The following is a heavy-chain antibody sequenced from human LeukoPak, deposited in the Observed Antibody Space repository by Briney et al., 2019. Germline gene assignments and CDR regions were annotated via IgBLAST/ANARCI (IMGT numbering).Heavy chain of an antibody. CDR3: ARGSSGEY. CDR1: GFTFSSYS. V-gene: IGHV3-48*01. CDR2: ISSGSSTM. D-gene: IGHD3-22*01. Sequence: GGSLRLSCAASGFTFSSYSMNWVRQAPGKGLEWISYISSGSSTMYYADSVKGRFTISRDNANNSLYLQMNSLRGEDTAVYCCARGSSGEYWGQGTLVTVSS. J-gene: IGHJ4*02.